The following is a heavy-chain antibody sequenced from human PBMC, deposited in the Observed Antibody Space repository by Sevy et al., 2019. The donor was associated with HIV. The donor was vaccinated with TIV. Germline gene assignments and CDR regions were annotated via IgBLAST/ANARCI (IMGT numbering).Heavy chain of an antibody. J-gene: IGHJ3*02. CDR1: GFTVSSNY. D-gene: IGHD2-21*01. V-gene: IGHV3-53*01. Sequence: GGSLRLSCAASGFTVSSNYMSWVRQAPGKGLEWVSVIYSGGSTYYADSMKGRFTISRDNSKNTLYLQMNSLRAEDTAVYYCTAGSAEGDSAFDIWGQGTMVTVSS. CDR3: TAGSAEGDSAFDI. CDR2: IYSGGST.